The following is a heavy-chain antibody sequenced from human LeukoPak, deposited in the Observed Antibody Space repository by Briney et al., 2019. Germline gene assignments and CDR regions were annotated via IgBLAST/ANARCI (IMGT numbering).Heavy chain of an antibody. CDR3: AKDRYSSSWYTIDY. Sequence: GGSLRLSCAASGFTFDDYAMHWVRQVPGKGLEWVSLILGDGSSTNYADSVKGRFTISRDNSKNSLYLHMNSLRVEDTALYFCAKDRYSSSWYTIDYWDQGTLVTVSS. J-gene: IGHJ4*02. CDR2: ILGDGSST. CDR1: GFTFDDYA. V-gene: IGHV3-43*02. D-gene: IGHD6-13*01.